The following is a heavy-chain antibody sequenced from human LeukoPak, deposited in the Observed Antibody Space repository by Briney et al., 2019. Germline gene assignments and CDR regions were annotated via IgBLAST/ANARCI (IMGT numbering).Heavy chain of an antibody. J-gene: IGHJ4*02. Sequence: ASVTVSCKASGYTFTDYYLHWVRQAPGQGLEWMGWINANSGGTNYAQKFQGRVTMTRDTSTSTAYVELSRLRSDDTAVYYCARSSYYYDRSGYYYLDYWGQGTLVTVSS. V-gene: IGHV1-2*02. CDR3: ARSSYYYDRSGYYYLDY. D-gene: IGHD3-22*01. CDR1: GYTFTDYY. CDR2: INANSGGT.